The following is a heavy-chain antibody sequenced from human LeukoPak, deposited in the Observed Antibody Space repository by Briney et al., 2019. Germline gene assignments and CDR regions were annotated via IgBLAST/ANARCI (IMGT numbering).Heavy chain of an antibody. CDR1: GFTFTSYA. Sequence: PGGSLRLSCAASGFTFTSYAMSWVRQAPGKGLEWVSAISGSVGGTYYADSVKDRFTISRDNSKNTLYLQMNSLRAEDTAVYYCAKGSGGSVGDFDYWGQGNLVTVSS. CDR3: AKGSGGSVGDFDY. V-gene: IGHV3-23*01. J-gene: IGHJ4*02. D-gene: IGHD2-15*01. CDR2: ISGSVGGT.